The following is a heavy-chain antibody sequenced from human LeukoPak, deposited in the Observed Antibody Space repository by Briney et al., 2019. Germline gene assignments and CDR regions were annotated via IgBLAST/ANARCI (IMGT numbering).Heavy chain of an antibody. J-gene: IGHJ4*02. Sequence: GGSLRLSCAASGFTFSRYSMNWVRQAPGKGLEWVSSISSSSSYIYYADSVKGRFTISRDNAKNSLYLQMNSLRAEDTAVYYCARSWLLAAAGTYDYWGQGTLVTVSS. D-gene: IGHD6-13*01. CDR2: ISSSSSYI. CDR1: GFTFSRYS. V-gene: IGHV3-21*01. CDR3: ARSWLLAAAGTYDY.